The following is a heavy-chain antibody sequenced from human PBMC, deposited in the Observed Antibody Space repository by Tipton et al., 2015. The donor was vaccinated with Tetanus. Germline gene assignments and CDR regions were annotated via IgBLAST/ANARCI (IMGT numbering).Heavy chain of an antibody. D-gene: IGHD5-18*01. V-gene: IGHV4-59*12. CDR1: GGSISTYY. Sequence: TLSLTCTVSGGSISTYYWSWIRQPPGKGLEWIGYIYYRGSTNYYPSLKSRVTISVDTSKNLFSLKLSSVTAADTAVYYCARGRRIQLWNDAFDIWGQGTMVTVSS. CDR3: ARGRRIQLWNDAFDI. J-gene: IGHJ3*02. CDR2: IYYRGST.